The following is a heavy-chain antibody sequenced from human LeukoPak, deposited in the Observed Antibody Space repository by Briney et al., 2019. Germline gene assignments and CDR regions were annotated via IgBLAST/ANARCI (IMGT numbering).Heavy chain of an antibody. CDR3: ARANYVWGSYRYWDYYGMDV. J-gene: IGHJ6*02. CDR2: INHSGST. V-gene: IGHV4-34*01. CDR1: GGSFSGYY. Sequence: PSETLSLTCAVYGGSFSGYYWSWIRQPPGKGLEWIGEINHSGSTNYNPSLKSRVTISVDTSKNQFSLKLSSVTAADTAVYYCARANYVWGSYRYWDYYGMDVWGQGTTVTVSS. D-gene: IGHD3-16*02.